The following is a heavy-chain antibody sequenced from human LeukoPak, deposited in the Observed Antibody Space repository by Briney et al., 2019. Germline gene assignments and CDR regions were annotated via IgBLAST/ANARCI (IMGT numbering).Heavy chain of an antibody. V-gene: IGHV3-53*04. CDR2: IYSGGST. D-gene: IGHD6-19*01. J-gene: IGHJ4*02. CDR3: ARAPEWLIFDY. CDR1: GFTVSSNY. Sequence: GRSLRLSCAASGFTVSSNYMSWVRQPPGKGLEWVSVIYSGGSTYYADSVKGRFTISRHNSKNTLYLQMNSLRAEDTAVYYCARAPEWLIFDYWGQGTLVTVSS.